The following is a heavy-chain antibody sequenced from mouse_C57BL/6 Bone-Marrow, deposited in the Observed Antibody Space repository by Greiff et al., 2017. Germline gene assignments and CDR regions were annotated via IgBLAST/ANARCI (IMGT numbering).Heavy chain of an antibody. V-gene: IGHV5-12*01. CDR3: ARQGNWGYAMDY. Sequence: EVMLVESGGGLVQPGGSLTLSCAASGFTFSDYYMYWVRQTPEKRLEWVAYISNGGGSTYYPDTVKGRFTISRDNAKNTLYLQMSRLKSEDTAMXYCARQGNWGYAMDYGGQGTSVTVAS. D-gene: IGHD4-1*01. CDR1: GFTFSDYY. CDR2: ISNGGGST. J-gene: IGHJ4*01.